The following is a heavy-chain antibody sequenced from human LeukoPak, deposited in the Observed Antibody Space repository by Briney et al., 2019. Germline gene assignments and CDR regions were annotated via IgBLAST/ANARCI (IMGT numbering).Heavy chain of an antibody. CDR1: GGSISSYY. CDR3: ARDRYDFWSGYYTYNWFDP. CDR2: IYTSGST. V-gene: IGHV4-4*07. D-gene: IGHD3-3*01. Sequence: SETLSLTCTVSGGSISSYYWSWIRQPAGKGLEWIGRIYTSGSTNYNPSLKSRVTMSVDTSKNQFSLKLSSVTAADTAVYYCARDRYDFWSGYYTYNWFDPWGQGTLVTVSS. J-gene: IGHJ5*02.